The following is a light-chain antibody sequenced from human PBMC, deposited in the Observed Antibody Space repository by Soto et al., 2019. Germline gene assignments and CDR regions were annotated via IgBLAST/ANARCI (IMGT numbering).Light chain of an antibody. CDR2: DGS. CDR1: NLGSKS. V-gene: IGLV3-21*02. J-gene: IGLJ1*01. Sequence: SYELTQAPSVSVAPGQTARISCGGNNLGSKSVHWYRQKPGQAPVLVVYDGSDRPSGIPERFSGSNSGNTATLAISRVEAGDEADYYCQVWDGTSEHYVFGTGTKVTAL. CDR3: QVWDGTSEHYV.